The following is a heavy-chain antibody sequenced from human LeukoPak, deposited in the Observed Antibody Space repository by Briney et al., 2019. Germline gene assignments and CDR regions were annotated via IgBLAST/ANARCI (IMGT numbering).Heavy chain of an antibody. CDR2: INHSGST. D-gene: IGHD1-26*01. CDR3: AISSGSYYSVVY. J-gene: IGHJ4*02. CDR1: GGSFSGYY. Sequence: PSETLSLTCAVYGGSFSGYYWSWIRQPPGKGLEWIGEINHSGSTNYNPSLKSRVTISVDTSKNQFSLKLSSVTAADTAVYYCAISSGSYYSVVYWGQGTLVTVSS. V-gene: IGHV4-34*01.